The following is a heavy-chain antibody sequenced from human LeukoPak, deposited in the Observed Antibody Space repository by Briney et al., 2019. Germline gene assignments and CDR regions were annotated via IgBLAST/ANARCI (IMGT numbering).Heavy chain of an antibody. Sequence: GGSLRLSCAASGFTVSDIYMNWVRQAPGKGLEWVSYISSSGSTIYYADSVKGRFTISRDNSKNTLYLQMNSLRAEDTAVYYCAKNKATVVTSWYFDLWGRGTLVTVSS. J-gene: IGHJ2*01. CDR3: AKNKATVVTSWYFDL. D-gene: IGHD4-23*01. V-gene: IGHV3-11*01. CDR2: ISSSGSTI. CDR1: GFTVSDIY.